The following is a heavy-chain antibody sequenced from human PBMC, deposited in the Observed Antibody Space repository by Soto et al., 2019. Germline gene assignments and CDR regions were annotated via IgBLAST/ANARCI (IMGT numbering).Heavy chain of an antibody. J-gene: IGHJ4*02. CDR2: ISGSGGTT. D-gene: IGHD1-20*01. CDR3: AKGGPLTPGHGGMFDF. Sequence: PRGSLRLSCAASGFTFSSYAMGWVRQAPWKGLEWVSTISGSGGTTDYTDSVKGRFSISRDHSKNTLHLQMYSLRAEDTAVYYCAKGGPLTPGHGGMFDFWGQGTLVTVSS. V-gene: IGHV3-23*01. CDR1: GFTFSSYA.